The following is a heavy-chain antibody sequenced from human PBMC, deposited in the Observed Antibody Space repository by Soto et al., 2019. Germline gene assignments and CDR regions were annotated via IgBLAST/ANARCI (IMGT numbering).Heavy chain of an antibody. CDR3: ATRPSRWWFDP. J-gene: IGHJ5*02. CDR1: SGSFSGYY. D-gene: IGHD6-13*01. CDR2: INHSGST. Sequence: SETMSLTCAVYSGSFSGYYWSWIRQPPGKGLEWIGEINHSGSTNYNPSLKSRVTISVDTSKNQFSLKLSSVTAADTAVYYCATRPSRWWFDPWGQGTLVTVSS. V-gene: IGHV4-34*01.